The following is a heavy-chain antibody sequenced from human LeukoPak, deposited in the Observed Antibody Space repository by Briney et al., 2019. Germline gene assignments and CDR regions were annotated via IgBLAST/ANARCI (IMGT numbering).Heavy chain of an antibody. CDR2: INGDESEK. Sequence: GGSLRLSCAASGFTFSSYWMSWVRQAPGKGLDWGDNINGDESEKYYVDSVKARFTISRDNAKNSLYLQMNSLRVDDTAIYYCSRGEGDDYWGQGTLVTVSS. D-gene: IGHD3-10*01. V-gene: IGHV3-7*01. CDR1: GFTFSSYW. J-gene: IGHJ4*02. CDR3: SRGEGDDY.